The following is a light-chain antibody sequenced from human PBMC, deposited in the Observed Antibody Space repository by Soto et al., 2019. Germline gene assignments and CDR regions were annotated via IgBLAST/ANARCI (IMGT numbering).Light chain of an antibody. CDR3: QQSGSSLWA. J-gene: IGKJ1*01. V-gene: IGKV3-20*01. CDR1: QSVSSSY. Sequence: ETVLTQSPGTLSLSPGERATLSCRASQSVSSSYLAWYQQKPGQAPRLLIYAASNSATGIPDRFSGSGSGTVFTLTISRLEPEDFAVYYCQQSGSSLWAFGQGTKVEIK. CDR2: AAS.